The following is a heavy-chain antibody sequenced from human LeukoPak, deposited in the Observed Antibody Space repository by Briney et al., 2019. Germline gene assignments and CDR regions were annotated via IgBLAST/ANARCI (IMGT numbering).Heavy chain of an antibody. V-gene: IGHV3-21*01. Sequence: GGSLRLSCGASGFSFSRYSVNWVPQAPGKGVVWVSFIGSSSRYIYDADSVKGRFTISRDDAKNSLYLQMNSLRAEDTAVYYCARDVGSGSYSASDYWGQGTLVTVSS. CDR3: ARDVGSGSYSASDY. J-gene: IGHJ4*02. CDR2: IGSSSRYI. CDR1: GFSFSRYS. D-gene: IGHD3-10*01.